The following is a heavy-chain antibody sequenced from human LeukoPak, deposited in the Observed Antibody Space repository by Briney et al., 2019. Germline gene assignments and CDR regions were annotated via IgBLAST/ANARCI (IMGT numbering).Heavy chain of an antibody. CDR3: AKRAGYDAFDI. V-gene: IGHV3-21*01. D-gene: IGHD5-18*01. J-gene: IGHJ3*02. CDR1: GFTFSSYA. CDR2: ISSSSSYI. Sequence: GGSLRLSCAASGFTFSSYAIHWVRQAPGKGLEWVSSISSSSSYIYYADSVKGRFTISRDNAKNSLYPQMNSLRAEDTAVYYCAKRAGYDAFDIWGQGTMVTVSS.